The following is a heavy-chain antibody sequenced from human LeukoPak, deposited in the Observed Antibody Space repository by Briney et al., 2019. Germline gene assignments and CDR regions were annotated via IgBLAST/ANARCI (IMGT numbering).Heavy chain of an antibody. CDR3: ARERLNDYGDYSYFDY. V-gene: IGHV1-69*05. CDR1: GGTFSSYA. J-gene: IGHJ4*02. D-gene: IGHD4-17*01. CDR2: IIPIFGTA. Sequence: SVTVSCKASGGTFSSYAISWVRQAPGQGLEWMGGIIPIFGTANYAQKFQGRVTITTDESTSTAYMELSSLRSEDTAVYYCARERLNDYGDYSYFDYWGQGTLVTVSS.